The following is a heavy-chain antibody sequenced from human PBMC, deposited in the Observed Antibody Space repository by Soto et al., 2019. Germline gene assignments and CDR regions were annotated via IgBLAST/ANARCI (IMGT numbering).Heavy chain of an antibody. CDR2: IYSGGST. V-gene: IGHV3-53*01. J-gene: IGHJ4*02. Sequence: GGSLRLSCAASGFTVSNNYMTWVRQAPGKGLEWVSVIYSGGSTYYADSVQGRFTISRDTSKNTIYLQMNSLRAEDTAVYYCARAIAVRFFDYWGQGTLVTVSS. D-gene: IGHD6-6*01. CDR1: GFTVSNNY. CDR3: ARAIAVRFFDY.